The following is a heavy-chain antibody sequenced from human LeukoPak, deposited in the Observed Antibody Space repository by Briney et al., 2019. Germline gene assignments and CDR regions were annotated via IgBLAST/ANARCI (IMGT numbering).Heavy chain of an antibody. CDR3: ARRDSYSSGYYYFDY. CDR1: GGSISSSSYY. V-gene: IGHV4-39*01. J-gene: IGHJ4*02. CDR2: IYYSGST. D-gene: IGHD3-22*01. Sequence: SETLSLTCTVSGGSISSSSYYWGWIRQPPGKGLEWIGSIYYSGSTYYNPSLKSRVTISVDTSKNQFSLKLSSVTAADTAVYYCARRDSYSSGYYYFDYWGQGTLVTVSS.